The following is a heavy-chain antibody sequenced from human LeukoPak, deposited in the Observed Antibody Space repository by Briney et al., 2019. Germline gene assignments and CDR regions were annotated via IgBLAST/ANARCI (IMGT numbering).Heavy chain of an antibody. J-gene: IGHJ4*02. CDR1: GFTFSSYA. V-gene: IGHV3-48*04. CDR2: ISSSGSTI. Sequence: QSGGSLRLSCAASGFTFSSYAMSWVRQAPGKGLEWVSGISSSGSTIYYADSVKGRFTISRDNAKNSLYLQMNSLRAEDTAVYYCARDSEYTDDYWGQGTLVTVSS. CDR3: ARDSEYTDDY. D-gene: IGHD2/OR15-2a*01.